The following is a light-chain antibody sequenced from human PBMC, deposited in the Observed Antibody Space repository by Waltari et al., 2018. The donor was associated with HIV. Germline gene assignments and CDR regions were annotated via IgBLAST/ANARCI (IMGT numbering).Light chain of an antibody. CDR2: DAS. J-gene: IGKJ4*01. CDR1: QTINTY. V-gene: IGKV3-11*01. CDR3: QVRSDWPPALT. Sequence: EIVLTQSPATVSLSPGERATLSCRASQTINTYLAWYQQKPGQAPRLLIYDASNRATGIPARFSGSGSGTDFTLAISSLEPEDFAVYYCQVRSDWPPALTFGGGTTIEIK.